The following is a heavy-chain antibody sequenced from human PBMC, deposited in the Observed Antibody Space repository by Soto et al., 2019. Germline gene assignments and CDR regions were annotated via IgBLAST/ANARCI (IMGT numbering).Heavy chain of an antibody. D-gene: IGHD2-8*02. J-gene: IGHJ6*02. CDR2: ISGSGGST. Sequence: EVQLLESGGGLVQPGGSLGLSCAASGFTFSSYAMSWVRQAPGKGLEWVSAISGSGGSTYYADSVKGRFTISRDKPKNTLYLQMNGLRAEDTAVYYCAKGMGGVPTVGGMDVWGQGTTVTVSS. V-gene: IGHV3-23*01. CDR3: AKGMGGVPTVGGMDV. CDR1: GFTFSSYA.